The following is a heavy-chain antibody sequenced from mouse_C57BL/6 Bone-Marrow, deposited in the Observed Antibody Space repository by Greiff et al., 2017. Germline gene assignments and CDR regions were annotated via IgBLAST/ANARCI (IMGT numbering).Heavy chain of an antibody. Sequence: DVKLVESGGGLVQPGGSLSLSCAASGFTFTDYYMSWVRQPPGKALEWLGFIRNKANGYTTEYSAYVKGRFTISRDNSQSILYLQMNALIAEDSATYYCARSPLRDWYFDVWGTGTTVTVSS. V-gene: IGHV7-3*01. D-gene: IGHD1-2*01. CDR3: ARSPLRDWYFDV. CDR1: GFTFTDYY. CDR2: IRNKANGYTT. J-gene: IGHJ1*03.